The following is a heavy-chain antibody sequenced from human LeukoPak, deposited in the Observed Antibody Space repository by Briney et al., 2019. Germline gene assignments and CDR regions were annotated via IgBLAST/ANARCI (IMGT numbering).Heavy chain of an antibody. J-gene: IGHJ5*02. D-gene: IGHD3-22*01. CDR2: IYYSGSA. CDR3: ARGTMMVGP. CDR1: GGSISDYY. Sequence: TSETLSLTCTVSGGSISDYYWSWIRQPPGKGLEWIGYIYYSGSANYNPSLESRVTMSVDTSKNQFSLKLTSVTAADTAVYYCARGTMMVGPWGQGTLVTVSS. V-gene: IGHV4-59*01.